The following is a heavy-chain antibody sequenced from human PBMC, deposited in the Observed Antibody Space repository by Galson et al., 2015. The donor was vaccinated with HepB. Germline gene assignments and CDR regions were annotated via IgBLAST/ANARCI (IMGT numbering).Heavy chain of an antibody. CDR2: IWYDGSNK. D-gene: IGHD3-10*01. Sequence: SLRLSCAASGFTFSSYGMHWVRQAPGKGLEWVAVIWYDGSNKYYADSVKGRFTISRDNSKNTLYLQMNSLRAEDTAVYYCARDQEGSGSYLGYYYGMDVWGQGTTVTVSS. CDR1: GFTFSSYG. V-gene: IGHV3-33*08. CDR3: ARDQEGSGSYLGYYYGMDV. J-gene: IGHJ6*02.